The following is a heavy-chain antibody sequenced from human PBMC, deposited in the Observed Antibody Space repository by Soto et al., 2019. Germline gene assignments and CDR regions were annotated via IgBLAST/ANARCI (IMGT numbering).Heavy chain of an antibody. CDR1: GGSISSGGYS. D-gene: IGHD2-2*01. V-gene: IGHV4-30-2*01. CDR3: ARVPDY. Sequence: SETLSLTCAVSGGSISSGGYSWSWIRQPPGKGLEWIGYMYHSGSTYYNPSLKSRVTISIDRSKNQFSLKLSPVTAADTAVYYCARVPDYSGQGILVTVSS. CDR2: MYHSGST. J-gene: IGHJ4*02.